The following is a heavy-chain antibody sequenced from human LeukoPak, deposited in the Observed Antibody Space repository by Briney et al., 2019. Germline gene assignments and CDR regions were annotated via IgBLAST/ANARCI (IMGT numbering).Heavy chain of an antibody. D-gene: IGHD2-21*02. Sequence: GGSLRLSCAPSGFSFSSYAMSWVRQAPGKGLEWVSAISGSGASTYYADSVKGRFTISRDNSKNTLYLQMNILRAGDTAVYYCAKSGVTAKYGRDVWGQGTTVTVSS. CDR3: AKSGVTAKYGRDV. J-gene: IGHJ6*02. CDR1: GFSFSSYA. CDR2: ISGSGAST. V-gene: IGHV3-23*01.